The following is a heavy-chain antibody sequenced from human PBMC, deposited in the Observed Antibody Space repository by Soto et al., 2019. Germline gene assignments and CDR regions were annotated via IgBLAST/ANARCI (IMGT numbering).Heavy chain of an antibody. CDR2: IYWDDDK. Sequence: QITLKESGPTLVKPTQTLTLTCTFSGFSLSTSGVGVAWIRQPPGTALEWLALIYWDDDKRYSPSLKSRLTITKDTSKNQVVLIMTNMDPVDTATYYCARQGQWLGDWGQGTLVTVSS. CDR1: GFSLSTSGVG. D-gene: IGHD6-19*01. J-gene: IGHJ4*02. V-gene: IGHV2-5*02. CDR3: ARQGQWLGD.